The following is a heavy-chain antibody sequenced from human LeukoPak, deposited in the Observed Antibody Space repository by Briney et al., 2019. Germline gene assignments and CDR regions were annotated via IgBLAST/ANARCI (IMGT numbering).Heavy chain of an antibody. Sequence: SVKVSCKASGGTFSSYAISWVRQAPGQGLEWMGGIIPIFGTANYAQKFQGRVTITADKSTSTAYMELSSLRSEDTAVYYCARGRRALRLGAFDIWGQGTMVTVSS. V-gene: IGHV1-69*06. D-gene: IGHD6-25*01. CDR1: GGTFSSYA. CDR2: IIPIFGTA. J-gene: IGHJ3*02. CDR3: ARGRRALRLGAFDI.